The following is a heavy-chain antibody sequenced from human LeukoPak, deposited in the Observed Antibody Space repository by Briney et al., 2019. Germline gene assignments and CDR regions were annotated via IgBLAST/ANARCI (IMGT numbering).Heavy chain of an antibody. CDR2: ISGSGGSS. V-gene: IGHV3-23*01. CDR3: ARDPQHSWFDP. J-gene: IGHJ5*02. CDR1: GFTFSSNA. Sequence: GGSLRLSCAASGFTFSSNAMSWVRQAPGKGPEWVSAISGSGGSSYYADSVKGRFTISRDNSKSTLNLQMNSLRDEDTAVYYCARDPQHSWFDPWGQGTLVTVSS.